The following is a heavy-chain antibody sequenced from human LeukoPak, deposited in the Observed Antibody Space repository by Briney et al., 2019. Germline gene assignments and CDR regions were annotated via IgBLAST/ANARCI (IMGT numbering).Heavy chain of an antibody. V-gene: IGHV3-48*01. CDR3: ASRFTTYYYGSGSRDDAFDI. J-gene: IGHJ3*02. D-gene: IGHD3-10*01. CDR1: GFTFSSYS. CDR2: ISSSSSTI. Sequence: GGSLRLSCAASGFTFSSYSMNWVRQAPGKGLEWVLYISSSSSTIYYADSVKGRFTISRDNARNSLYLQMNSLRAEDTAVYYCASRFTTYYYGSGSRDDAFDIWGQGTMVTVSS.